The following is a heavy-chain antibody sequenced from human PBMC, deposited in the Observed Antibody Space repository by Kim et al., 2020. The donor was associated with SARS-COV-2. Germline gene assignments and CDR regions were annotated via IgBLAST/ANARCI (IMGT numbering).Heavy chain of an antibody. V-gene: IGHV3-74*01. Sequence: ADSVKGRLTISRDNAKNMLYLEMNSLRAEDTAVYDCGRGSNSTWYWYLDLWGRGTPVTVSS. D-gene: IGHD3-3*02. CDR3: GRGSNSTWYWYLDL. J-gene: IGHJ2*01.